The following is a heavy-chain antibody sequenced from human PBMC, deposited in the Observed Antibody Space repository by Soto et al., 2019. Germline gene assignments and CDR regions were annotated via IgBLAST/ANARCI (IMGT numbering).Heavy chain of an antibody. CDR2: ICYSGSN. Sequence: SETLSLTCTVSGGSVSGGSYYWSWIRQPPGKGLEGIGYICYSGSNNYNPPLQSRVTISVDTSKNQFSRKLRSVTAAATAAYYCSREMITFGGVIVFDDWGQGTLVTVSS. CDR1: GGSVSGGSYY. J-gene: IGHJ4*02. D-gene: IGHD3-16*02. CDR3: SREMITFGGVIVFDD. V-gene: IGHV4-61*01.